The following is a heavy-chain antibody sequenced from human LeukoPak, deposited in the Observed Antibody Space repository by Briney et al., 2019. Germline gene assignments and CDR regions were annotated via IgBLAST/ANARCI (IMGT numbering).Heavy chain of an antibody. CDR1: GFTVSTNY. J-gene: IGHJ4*02. D-gene: IGHD3-10*01. V-gene: IGHV3-66*01. CDR3: ARWFFKQKGLDY. Sequence: HPGGSLRLSCAASGFTVSTNYMSWVRRAPGKGLEWVSVIYSGGSTYYADSVKGRFTISRDNSKKTLYLQMNSLRAEDTAVYYCARWFFKQKGLDYWGQGTLVTVSS. CDR2: IYSGGST.